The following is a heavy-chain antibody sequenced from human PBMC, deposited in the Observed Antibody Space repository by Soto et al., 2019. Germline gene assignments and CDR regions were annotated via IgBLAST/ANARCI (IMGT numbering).Heavy chain of an antibody. J-gene: IGHJ4*02. D-gene: IGHD5-12*01. Sequence: GWSLRLSCAASGFTVSSNYMSLVRQAPGKGLEWVSVIYSGGSTYYADSVKGRFTISRDNSKNTLYLQMNSLRAEDTAVYYCARDLRRDGYNGFEYWGQGTLVTVSS. CDR3: ARDLRRDGYNGFEY. CDR2: IYSGGST. V-gene: IGHV3-53*01. CDR1: GFTVSSNY.